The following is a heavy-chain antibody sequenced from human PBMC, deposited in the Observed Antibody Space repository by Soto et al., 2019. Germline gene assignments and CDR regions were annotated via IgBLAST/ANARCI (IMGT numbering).Heavy chain of an antibody. V-gene: IGHV3-21*01. J-gene: IGHJ2*01. CDR3: ARDSRIVVPRYFDL. D-gene: IGHD3-22*01. CDR1: GFTFSSYS. CDR2: ISSSSSYI. Sequence: EVQLVESGGGLVKPGGSLRLSCAASGFTFSSYSMNWVRQAPGKGLEWVSSISSSSSYIYYADSVKGRFTISRDNAKNSLYLQMNSLRAEDTAVYYCARDSRIVVPRYFDLGGRGTLVTVSS.